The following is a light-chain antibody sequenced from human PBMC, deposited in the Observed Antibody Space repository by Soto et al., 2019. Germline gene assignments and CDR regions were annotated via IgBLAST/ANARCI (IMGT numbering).Light chain of an antibody. V-gene: IGKV3D-15*01. CDR1: QSVSSN. J-gene: IGKJ5*01. CDR3: QQYKNWTRT. Sequence: IVLTQSPATLSLSPGESATLSCRASQSVSSNLACHQQRPGQAPRLPXACXATMETGGPARLSGGGSVTEFPLTITSLQSEDFAVYWCQQYKNWTRTFGPGTRLEIK. CDR2: CXA.